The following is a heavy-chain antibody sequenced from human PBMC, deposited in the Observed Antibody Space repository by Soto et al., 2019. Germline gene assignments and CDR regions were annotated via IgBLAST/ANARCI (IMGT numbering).Heavy chain of an antibody. CDR1: GFTFSSYG. Sequence: GGSLRLSCAASGFTFSSYGMHWVRQAPGKGLEWVAVISYDGSNKYYADSVKGRFTISRDNSKNTLYLQMNSLRAEDTAVYYCAKLPFGLRYFDWLLFKPDYHDAFDIWGQGTMVTVSS. CDR2: ISYDGSNK. J-gene: IGHJ3*02. D-gene: IGHD3-9*01. CDR3: AKLPFGLRYFDWLLFKPDYHDAFDI. V-gene: IGHV3-30*18.